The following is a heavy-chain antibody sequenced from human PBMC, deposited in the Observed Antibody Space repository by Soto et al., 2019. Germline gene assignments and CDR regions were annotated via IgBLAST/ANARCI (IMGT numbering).Heavy chain of an antibody. CDR2: ISYDGSNK. CDR3: AKDQVYGWLSLDV. D-gene: IGHD3-9*01. Sequence: PGGSNRLSCAASGFTFSSYGMHWVRQAPDKGLEWVAVISYDGSNKYYADSVKGRFTISRDNSKNTLYLQMNSLRPEDTAVYYCAKDQVYGWLSLDVWGQATPVTVSS. V-gene: IGHV3-30*18. J-gene: IGHJ6*02. CDR1: GFTFSSYG.